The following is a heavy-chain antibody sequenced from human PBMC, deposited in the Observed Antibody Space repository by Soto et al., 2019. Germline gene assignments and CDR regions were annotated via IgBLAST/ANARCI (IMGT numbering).Heavy chain of an antibody. J-gene: IGHJ3*02. D-gene: IGHD3-16*02. CDR3: ARDRAFGGVIVIPRAFDI. V-gene: IGHV4-31*03. Sequence: SETLSLTCTVSGGSISSGGYYWSWIRQHPGKGLEWIGYIYYSGSTYYNPSLKSRVTISVDTSKNQFSLRLSSVTAADTAVYYCARDRAFGGVIVIPRAFDIWGQGTMVTVSS. CDR2: IYYSGST. CDR1: GGSISSGGYY.